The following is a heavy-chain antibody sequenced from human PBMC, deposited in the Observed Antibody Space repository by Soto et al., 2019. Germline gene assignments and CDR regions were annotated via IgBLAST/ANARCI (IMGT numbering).Heavy chain of an antibody. D-gene: IGHD1-1*01. CDR1: GFTFSSFA. CDR2: DTFRGDIT. CDR3: AKIGTMGVFDN. J-gene: IGHJ4*02. Sequence: EVQLLESGGGLVPPGGSLRLSCAASGFTFSSFARSWVRQAPGEGLEWHAGDTFRGDITYYSDCAKGGFTLSRDNSRNRLDLHRNSMKVEDTALYYCAKIGTMGVFDNRGQGTLLSVTS. V-gene: IGHV3-23*01.